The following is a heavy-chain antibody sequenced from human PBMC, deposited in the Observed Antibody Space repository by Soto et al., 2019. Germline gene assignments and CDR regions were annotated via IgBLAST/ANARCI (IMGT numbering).Heavy chain of an antibody. CDR3: ARGVKNFFWSDYYSCYFYY. CDR1: GGSISSGGYY. D-gene: IGHD3-3*01. Sequence: PSETLSITCTVSGGSISSGGYYWRWIRQHPGKGLEWIGYIYYSGSTYYNPSLKSRVTISVDTSKNQFSPKLSSVTAADTAVYYCARGVKNFFWSDYYSCYFYYRGQRTLVTVSA. V-gene: IGHV4-31*03. CDR2: IYYSGST. J-gene: IGHJ4*02.